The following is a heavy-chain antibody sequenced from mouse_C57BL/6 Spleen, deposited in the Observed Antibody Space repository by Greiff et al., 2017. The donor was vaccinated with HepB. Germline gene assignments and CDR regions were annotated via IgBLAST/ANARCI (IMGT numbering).Heavy chain of an antibody. J-gene: IGHJ4*01. CDR3: TKGSTMVNYYAMDY. D-gene: IGHD2-2*01. CDR1: GYTFTDYE. CDR2: IDPETGGT. V-gene: IGHV1-15*01. Sequence: VQLVESGAELVRPGASVTLSCKASGYTFTDYEMHWVKQTPVHGLEWIGAIDPETGGTAYNQKFKGKAILTADKSSSTAYMELRSLTSEDSAVYYCTKGSTMVNYYAMDYWGQGTSVTVSS.